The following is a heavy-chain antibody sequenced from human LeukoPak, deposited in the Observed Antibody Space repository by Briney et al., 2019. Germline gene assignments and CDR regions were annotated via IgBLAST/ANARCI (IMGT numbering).Heavy chain of an antibody. D-gene: IGHD2-8*01. V-gene: IGHV4-4*02. CDR1: GGSFSGYY. CDR3: GRHANGDSSAAFDL. CDR2: VYRSGGT. Sequence: KSSETLSLTCAVYGGSFSGYYWWRWVRQFPDKGLEWIGEVYRSGGTSYNPSLKSRATVSIDYSKNQFSLNLRSVTAADTAVYYCGRHANGDSSAAFDLWGQGTMVFVSS. J-gene: IGHJ3*01.